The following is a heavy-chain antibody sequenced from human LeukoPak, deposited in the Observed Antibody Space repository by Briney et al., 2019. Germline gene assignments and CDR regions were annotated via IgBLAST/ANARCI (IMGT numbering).Heavy chain of an antibody. V-gene: IGHV4-39*07. CDR1: GGSISSSSYY. CDR3: ARAPWERVTPGAFDI. Sequence: PSETLSLTCTVSGGSISSSSYYWGWIRQPPGKGLEWIGSIYYSGSTYYNPSLKSRVTISVDTSKNQFSLKLSSVTAADTAVYYCARAPWERVTPGAFDIWGQGTMVTVSS. J-gene: IGHJ3*02. D-gene: IGHD1-26*01. CDR2: IYYSGST.